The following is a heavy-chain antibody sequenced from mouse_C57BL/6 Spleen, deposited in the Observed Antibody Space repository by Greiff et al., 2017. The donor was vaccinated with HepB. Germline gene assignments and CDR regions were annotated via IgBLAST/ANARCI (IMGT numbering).Heavy chain of an antibody. CDR2: FHPYNDDT. J-gene: IGHJ3*01. CDR1: GYTFTTYP. Sequence: VQLQQSGAELVKPGASVKMSCKASGYTFTTYPIEWMKQNHGKSLEWIGNFHPYNDDTKYNEKFKGKATLTVEKSSSTVYLELSRLTSDDSAVYYCARPHSNYGDWFAYWGQGTLVTVSA. V-gene: IGHV1-47*01. D-gene: IGHD2-5*01. CDR3: ARPHSNYGDWFAY.